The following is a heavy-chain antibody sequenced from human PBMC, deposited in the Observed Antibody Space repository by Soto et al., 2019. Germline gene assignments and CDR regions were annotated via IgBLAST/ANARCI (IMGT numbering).Heavy chain of an antibody. CDR3: ARVYDFWSGYSNPFDY. V-gene: IGHV1-18*01. J-gene: IGHJ4*02. CDR1: GYTFTSYG. CDR2: ISVYNGNT. D-gene: IGHD3-3*01. Sequence: ASVKVSCKASGYTFTSYGISWVRQAPGQGLEWMGWISVYNGNTNYAQILQGRVTMTTDTSTRPAYMELRSLRSDDTAVYYCARVYDFWSGYSNPFDYWGQGTLVTVSS.